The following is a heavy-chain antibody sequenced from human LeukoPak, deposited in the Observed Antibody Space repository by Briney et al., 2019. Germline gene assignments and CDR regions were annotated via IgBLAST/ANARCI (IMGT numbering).Heavy chain of an antibody. CDR3: ARSWIRSGRVVGYFDF. J-gene: IGHJ4*02. V-gene: IGHV1-69*05. CDR2: IIPIFGTA. D-gene: IGHD5-18*01. Sequence: SVNVSCKASGGTFSSYAISWVRQAPGQGLEWMGGIIPIFGTANYAQKFQGRVTMTRDTSTGTVYMELSSLRFEDSAMYYCARSWIRSGRVVGYFDFWGQGIPVTVSS. CDR1: GGTFSSYA.